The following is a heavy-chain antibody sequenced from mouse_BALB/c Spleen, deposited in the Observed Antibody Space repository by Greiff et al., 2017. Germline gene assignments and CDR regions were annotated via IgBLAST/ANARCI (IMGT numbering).Heavy chain of an antibody. CDR1: GYSITSGYY. CDR3: ARDNTTVPDY. J-gene: IGHJ2*01. Sequence: EVKLMESGPGLVKPSQSLSLTCSVTGYSITSGYYWNWIRQFPGNKLEWMGYISYDGSNNYNPSLKNRISITRDTSKNQFFLKLNSVTTEDTATYYCARDNTTVPDYWGQGTTLTVSS. D-gene: IGHD1-1*01. V-gene: IGHV3-6*02. CDR2: ISYDGSN.